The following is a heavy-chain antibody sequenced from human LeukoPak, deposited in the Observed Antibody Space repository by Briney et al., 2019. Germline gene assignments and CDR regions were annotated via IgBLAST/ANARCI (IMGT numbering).Heavy chain of an antibody. J-gene: IGHJ5*02. CDR1: GDSTSGYN. Sequence: PSETLSLTCTVPGDSTSGYNWSWIRQPAGKGLEWIGRMYTSGSANYNPSLKSRVTMSLDTSKKLFSLQMSSVTAADTAIYYCATERSRGLALWGQGALVIVSS. V-gene: IGHV4-4*07. CDR2: MYTSGSA. D-gene: IGHD2-2*01. CDR3: ATERSRGLAL.